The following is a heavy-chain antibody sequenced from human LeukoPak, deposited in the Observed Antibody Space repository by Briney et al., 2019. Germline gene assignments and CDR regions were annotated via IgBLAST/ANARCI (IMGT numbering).Heavy chain of an antibody. CDR2: ISASGGST. J-gene: IGHJ4*02. V-gene: IGHV3-23*01. D-gene: IGHD3-10*01. CDR3: AKAPYDSGKDYSDF. CDR1: GFTFNSCG. Sequence: PGGSLRLSCAASGFTFNSCGMSWVRQAPGKGLDWVSGISASGGSTNYADSVKGRFTISRDNSKNTLYLQMNSLRADDTAVYYCAKAPYDSGKDYSDFWGQGTLVTVSS.